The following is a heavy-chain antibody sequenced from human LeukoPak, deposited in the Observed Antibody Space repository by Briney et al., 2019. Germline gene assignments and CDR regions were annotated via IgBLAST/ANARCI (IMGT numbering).Heavy chain of an antibody. CDR3: ARGGYYDFWSGYPTLV. J-gene: IGHJ4*02. CDR2: ISYDGSNK. D-gene: IGHD3-3*01. Sequence: KPGGSLRLSCAASGFTFSSYAMHWVRQAPGKGLEWVAVISYDGSNKYYADSVKGRFTISRDNSKNTLYLQMNSLRAEDTAVYYCARGGYYDFWSGYPTLVWGQGTLVTVSS. CDR1: GFTFSSYA. V-gene: IGHV3-30-3*01.